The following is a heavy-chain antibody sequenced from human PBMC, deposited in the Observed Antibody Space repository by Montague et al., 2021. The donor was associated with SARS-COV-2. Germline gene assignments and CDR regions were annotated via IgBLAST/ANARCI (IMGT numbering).Heavy chain of an antibody. CDR2: IYYSGST. J-gene: IGHJ3*02. V-gene: IGHV4-59*01. Sequence: SETLSLTCTVSGGSISSYYWSWIRQPPGKGLEWIGYIYYSGSTNYNPSXXSRVTISVDTSKNQFSLKLSSVTAADTAVYYCARRGLGYCSGGSCPNAFDIWGQGTMVTVSS. CDR1: GGSISSYY. CDR3: ARRGLGYCSGGSCPNAFDI. D-gene: IGHD2-15*01.